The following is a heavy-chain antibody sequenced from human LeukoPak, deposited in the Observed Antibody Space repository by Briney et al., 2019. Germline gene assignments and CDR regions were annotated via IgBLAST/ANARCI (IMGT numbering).Heavy chain of an antibody. CDR1: GFTFSSYW. V-gene: IGHV4-59*01. Sequence: GSLRLSCAASGFTFSSYWMSWVRQAPGKGLEWIGYIYYSGSTNYNPSLKSRVTISVDTSKNQFSLKLSSVTAADTAVYYCAREGDGYRPVEWGQGTLVTVSS. D-gene: IGHD5-18*01. CDR3: AREGDGYRPVE. J-gene: IGHJ4*02. CDR2: IYYSGST.